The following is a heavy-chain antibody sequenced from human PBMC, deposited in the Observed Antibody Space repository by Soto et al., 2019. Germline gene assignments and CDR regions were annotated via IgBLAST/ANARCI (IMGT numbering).Heavy chain of an antibody. CDR1: GFSLSTSGVG. CDR2: IHWDDDK. J-gene: IGHJ4*02. Sequence: QITLKESGPTLLKPKQTLTLTCTFSGFSLSTSGVGVGWIRQPPGKALEWLALIHWDDDKLYCPSLKRSLTITKDASKNQVVLTMTNMDPVDTATYYCVHKVLREAAFDYWGQGTLVTVSS. V-gene: IGHV2-5*02. D-gene: IGHD6-25*01. CDR3: VHKVLREAAFDY.